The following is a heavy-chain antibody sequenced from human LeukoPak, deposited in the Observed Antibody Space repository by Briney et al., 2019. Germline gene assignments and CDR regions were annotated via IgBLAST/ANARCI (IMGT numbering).Heavy chain of an antibody. J-gene: IGHJ4*02. CDR3: ARGRRYYNY. CDR2: INHSGST. V-gene: IGHV4-34*01. D-gene: IGHD3-9*01. CDR1: GGSISSYY. Sequence: PETLSLTCTVSGGSISSYYWSWIRQPPGKGLEWIGEINHSGSTNYNPSLKSRVTISVDTSKNQFSLKLSSVTAADTAVYYCARGRRYYNYWGQGTLVTVSS.